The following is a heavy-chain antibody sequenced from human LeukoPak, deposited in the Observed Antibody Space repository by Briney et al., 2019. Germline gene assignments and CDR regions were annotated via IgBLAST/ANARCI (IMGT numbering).Heavy chain of an antibody. V-gene: IGHV3-23*01. D-gene: IGHD1-26*01. CDR2: IGGDGVSR. J-gene: IGHJ4*02. CDR1: GFTFKTYA. Sequence: GGSRRLSCAASGFTFKTYAMMWVRQAPGEGLEWVSAIGGDGVSRDYSDSVKGRFTISRDNSKNTLYLQMNSLRVEDTALYFCAKRVGGTPDNWSLGTLVTVSS. CDR3: AKRVGGTPDN.